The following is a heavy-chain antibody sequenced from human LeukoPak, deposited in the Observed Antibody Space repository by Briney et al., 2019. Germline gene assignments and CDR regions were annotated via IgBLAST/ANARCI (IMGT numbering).Heavy chain of an antibody. V-gene: IGHV4-59*08. D-gene: IGHD1-26*01. Sequence: SETLSLTCTVSGGSISSYYWSWIRQPPGKGLEWIGYIYYSGSTYYNPSLKSRVTISVDTSKNQFSLKLSSVTAADTAVYYCARMEPSGQVAFDIWGQGTMVTVSS. CDR2: IYYSGST. CDR3: ARMEPSGQVAFDI. CDR1: GGSISSYY. J-gene: IGHJ3*02.